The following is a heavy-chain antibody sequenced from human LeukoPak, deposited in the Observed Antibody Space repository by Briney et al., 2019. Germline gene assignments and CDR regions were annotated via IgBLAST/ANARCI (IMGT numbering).Heavy chain of an antibody. V-gene: IGHV4-4*07. CDR3: ARNGGSGSYYDGSFDY. Sequence: PSETLSLTCTLSGGSISSYYWSWIRQSAGKGLEWIGRIYTSGSTNYNPSLKSRVTMSVDTSKNQFSLKLSSVTAADTAVYYCARNGGSGSYYDGSFDYWGQGTLVTVSS. CDR1: GGSISSYY. D-gene: IGHD1-26*01. J-gene: IGHJ4*02. CDR2: IYTSGST.